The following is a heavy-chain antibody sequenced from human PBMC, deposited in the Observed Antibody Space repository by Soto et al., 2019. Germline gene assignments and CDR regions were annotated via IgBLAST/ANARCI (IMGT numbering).Heavy chain of an antibody. V-gene: IGHV4-31*03. CDR2: IYYSGST. J-gene: IGHJ4*02. CDR1: GGSISSGGYY. CDR3: ARDGSYDSSGYYSSFDY. D-gene: IGHD3-22*01. Sequence: SETLSLTCPVSGGSISSGGYYWSWIRQHPGKGLEWIGYIYYSGSTYYNPSLKSRVTISVDTSKNQFSLKLSSVTAADTAVYYCARDGSYDSSGYYSSFDYWGQGTLVTVSS.